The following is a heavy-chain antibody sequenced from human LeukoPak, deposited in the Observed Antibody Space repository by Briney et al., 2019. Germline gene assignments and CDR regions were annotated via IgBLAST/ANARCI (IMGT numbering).Heavy chain of an antibody. CDR1: GGSISSSSYY. J-gene: IGHJ5*02. D-gene: IGHD6-13*01. Sequence: SETPSLTCTVSGGSISSSSYYWGWIRQPAGKGLEWIGRIYTSGSTNYNPSLKSRVTMSVDTSKNQFSLKLSSVTAADTAVYYCARGDSSWYGGYNWFDPWGQGTLVTVSS. CDR3: ARGDSSWYGGYNWFDP. CDR2: IYTSGST. V-gene: IGHV4-61*02.